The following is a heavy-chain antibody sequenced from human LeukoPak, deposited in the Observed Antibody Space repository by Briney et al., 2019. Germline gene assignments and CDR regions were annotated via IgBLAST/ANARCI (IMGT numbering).Heavy chain of an antibody. CDR3: ARGSPWYYYDSSGAFDI. CDR1: GFTFSSYA. V-gene: IGHV4-59*01. J-gene: IGHJ3*02. Sequence: GSLRLSCVASGFTFSSYAMSWIRQPPGKGLEWIGYIYYSGSTNYNPSLKSRVTISVDTSKNQFSLKLSSVTAADTAVYYCARGSPWYYYDSSGAFDIWGQGTMVTVSS. D-gene: IGHD3-22*01. CDR2: IYYSGST.